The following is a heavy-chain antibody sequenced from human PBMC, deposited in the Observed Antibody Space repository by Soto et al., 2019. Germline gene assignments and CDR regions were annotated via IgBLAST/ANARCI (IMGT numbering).Heavy chain of an antibody. Sequence: PGGSLRLSCAASGFTFSNAWMSWVRQAPGKGLEWVGRIKSKTDGGTTDYAAPVKGRFTISRDDSKNTLYLQMNSLKTEDTTVYYCTTDELPWFGELPPDDYWGQGTLVTVSS. CDR2: IKSKTDGGTT. J-gene: IGHJ4*02. D-gene: IGHD3-10*01. CDR1: GFTFSNAW. V-gene: IGHV3-15*01. CDR3: TTDELPWFGELPPDDY.